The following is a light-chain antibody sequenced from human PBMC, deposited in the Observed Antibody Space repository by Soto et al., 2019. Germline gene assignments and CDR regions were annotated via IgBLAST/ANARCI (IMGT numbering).Light chain of an antibody. J-gene: IGLJ1*01. V-gene: IGLV2-14*01. Sequence: QSVLTQPASVSGSPGQSITISCTGTSSDVGGYNYVSWYQQHPGKAPKLMIYDVSNRPSGVSNRFSGSKSGNTASLTISGLQAEDEADYSCSSSTSSSTPFGTGTKVTVL. CDR2: DVS. CDR3: SSSTSSSTP. CDR1: SSDVGGYNY.